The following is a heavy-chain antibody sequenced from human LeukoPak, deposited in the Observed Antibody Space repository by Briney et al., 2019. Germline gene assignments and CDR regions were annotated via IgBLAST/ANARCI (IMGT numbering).Heavy chain of an antibody. J-gene: IGHJ4*02. CDR1: GGSISNTNW. CDR3: AKGERGYSYGYLDY. V-gene: IGHV4-4*02. D-gene: IGHD5-18*01. Sequence: SETLSLTCGVSGGSISNTNWWSWVRQPPGQGLEWIGEISLTGLTHYNPSLESRVTVSLDKSKNQLSLNLTSVTAADTAVYYCAKGERGYSYGYLDYWGQGTLVTVSS. CDR2: ISLTGLT.